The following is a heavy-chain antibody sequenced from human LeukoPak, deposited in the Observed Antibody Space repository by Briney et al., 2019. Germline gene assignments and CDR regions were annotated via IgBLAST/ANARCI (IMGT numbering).Heavy chain of an antibody. D-gene: IGHD2-15*01. J-gene: IGHJ4*02. Sequence: SETLSLTCAVYGGSFGDYYWNWIRQSPGKGLEWIGEINHSGSTNYNPSLKSRVTISVDTSKNQFSLKLSSVTAADTAVYYCARARSLAGRVATISTGWDYWGQGTLVTVSS. V-gene: IGHV4-34*01. CDR1: GGSFGDYY. CDR3: ARARSLAGRVATISTGWDY. CDR2: INHSGST.